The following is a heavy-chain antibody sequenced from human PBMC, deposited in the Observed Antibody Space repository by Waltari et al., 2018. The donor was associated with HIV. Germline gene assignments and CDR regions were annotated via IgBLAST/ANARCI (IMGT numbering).Heavy chain of an antibody. J-gene: IGHJ4*02. CDR3: TTGDIVVVTDY. CDR2: VKSETDGGTT. V-gene: IGHV3-15*01. CDR1: GFSVTNAW. D-gene: IGHD2-21*02. Sequence: EVHLVESVGGLVKPGGSIRLSCAPSGFSVTNAWMSWGRQDPGKGLDWVGRVKSETDGGTTDYAAPVKGRFTISRDDSKNTLYLQMNSLKTEDTAVYYCTTGDIVVVTDYWGQGTLVTVSS.